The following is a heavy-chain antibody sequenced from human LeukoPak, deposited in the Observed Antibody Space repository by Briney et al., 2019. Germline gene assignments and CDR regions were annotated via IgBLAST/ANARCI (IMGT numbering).Heavy chain of an antibody. V-gene: IGHV1-8*03. CDR1: GYTFTSYG. Sequence: ASVKVSCKASGYTFTSYGINWVRQATGQGLEWMGWMNPNSGNTGYAQKFQGRVTITRNTSISTAYMELSSLRSEDTAVYYCARGYPLGYCSSTSCSFDPWGQGTLVTVSS. CDR2: MNPNSGNT. J-gene: IGHJ5*02. D-gene: IGHD2-2*01. CDR3: ARGYPLGYCSSTSCSFDP.